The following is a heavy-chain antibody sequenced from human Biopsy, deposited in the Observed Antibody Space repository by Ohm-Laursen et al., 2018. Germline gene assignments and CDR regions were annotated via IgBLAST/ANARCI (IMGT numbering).Heavy chain of an antibody. J-gene: IGHJ3*02. V-gene: IGHV4-59*01. CDR3: ARDLHARGRRWGPSTGTFDM. D-gene: IGHD3-16*01. CDR2: VYYTGTA. CDR1: GGSLRDPITIYY. Sequence: GTLSLTCSVSGGSLRDPITIYYWNWIRLSPDKGLEWIGSVYYTGTANYNPSLKSRLTLSLDVDTSRDQLSLKLTSVTAADSAVYFCARDLHARGRRWGPSTGTFDMWGQGTVVTVSS.